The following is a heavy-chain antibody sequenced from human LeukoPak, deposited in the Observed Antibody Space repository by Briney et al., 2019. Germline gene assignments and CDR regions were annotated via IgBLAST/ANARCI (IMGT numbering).Heavy chain of an antibody. CDR1: GYTFTSYD. CDR2: MNPNSGNT. CDR3: ARATSSWYSLHDSSGYYEDY. Sequence: ASVKVSCKASGYTFTSYDINWVRQATGQGLEWMGWMNPNSGNTGYAQKFQGRVTMTRDTSISTAYMELSRLRSDDTAVYYCARATSSWYSLHDSSGYYEDYWGQGTLVTVSS. V-gene: IGHV1-8*01. D-gene: IGHD3-22*01. J-gene: IGHJ4*02.